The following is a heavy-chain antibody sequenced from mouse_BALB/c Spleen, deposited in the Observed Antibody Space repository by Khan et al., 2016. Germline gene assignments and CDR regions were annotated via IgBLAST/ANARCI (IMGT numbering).Heavy chain of an antibody. D-gene: IGHD2-3*01. CDR1: GDSITSGY. Sequence: EVQLQEPGPSLVKPSQTLSLTCSVTGDSITSGYWNWIRKFPGNKLEYMGYIRYSGSTYYNPSPKSRISITRETSKNQYYLQLNSVTTEDTATYYCAGYDGYSFDYSGQGTALTVSS. CDR3: AGYDGYSFDY. J-gene: IGHJ2*01. V-gene: IGHV3-8*02. CDR2: IRYSGST.